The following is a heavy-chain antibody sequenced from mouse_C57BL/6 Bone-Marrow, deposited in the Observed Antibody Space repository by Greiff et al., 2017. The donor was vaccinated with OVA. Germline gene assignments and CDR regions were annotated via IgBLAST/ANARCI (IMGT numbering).Heavy chain of an antibody. CDR2: ISSGSSTI. V-gene: IGHV5-17*01. CDR3: ARPPITTVVATDWYFDV. Sequence: EVMLVESGGGLVKPGGSLKLSCAASGFTFSDYGMHWVRQAPEKGLEWVAYISSGSSTIYYADTVKGRFTISRDNAKNTLFLQMTSLRSEDTAMYYCARPPITTVVATDWYFDVWGTGTTVTVSS. D-gene: IGHD1-1*01. CDR1: GFTFSDYG. J-gene: IGHJ1*03.